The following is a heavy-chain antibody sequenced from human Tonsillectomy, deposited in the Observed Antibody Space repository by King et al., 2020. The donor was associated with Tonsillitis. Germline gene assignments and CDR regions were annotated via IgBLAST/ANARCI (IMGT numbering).Heavy chain of an antibody. CDR2: ISYDGNNK. V-gene: IGHV3-30*18. J-gene: IGHJ4*02. CDR1: GFTFSSYG. D-gene: IGHD6-19*01. CDR3: AKGHSSGWFYFDS. Sequence: VQLVESGGGVVQPGRSLRLSCAASGFTFSSYGMHWVRQAPGKGLEWVAVISYDGNNKYNAGSVKVRFTISRDNSKNTLYLQNNSLRGEDTAVYYCAKGHSSGWFYFDSWGQGTLVTVSS.